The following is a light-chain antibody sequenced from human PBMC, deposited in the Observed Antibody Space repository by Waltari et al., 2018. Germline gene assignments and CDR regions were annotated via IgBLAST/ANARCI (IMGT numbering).Light chain of an antibody. CDR2: GNN. V-gene: IGLV1-40*01. Sequence: QSVLTQPPSVSGAPGQRVTIRCPGSSPNIRRPHEVNWYQQLPGTAPKLLIYGNNNRPSGVPDRFSGSKSGTSASLAITGLQAGDEADYYCQSYDSSLSARVFGGGTKLTVL. CDR1: SPNIRRPHE. CDR3: QSYDSSLSARV. J-gene: IGLJ3*02.